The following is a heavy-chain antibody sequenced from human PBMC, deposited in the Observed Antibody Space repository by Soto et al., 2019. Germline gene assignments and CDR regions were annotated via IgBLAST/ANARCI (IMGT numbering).Heavy chain of an antibody. CDR2: INSDGSST. V-gene: IGHV3-74*01. Sequence: GSLRLSCAASGFTFSSYWMHWVRQGPGKGLVWVSRINSDGSSTTYADSAKDRFTISRDNAKNTLYLQMNSLRAEDTAVYYCASEAGYYDSSGYHSDYWGQGT. CDR1: GFTFSSYW. J-gene: IGHJ4*02. CDR3: ASEAGYYDSSGYHSDY. D-gene: IGHD3-22*01.